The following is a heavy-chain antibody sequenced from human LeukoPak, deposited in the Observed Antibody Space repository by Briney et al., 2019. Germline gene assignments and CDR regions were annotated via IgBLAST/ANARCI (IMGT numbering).Heavy chain of an antibody. CDR3: AREATMIVVVTNWFDP. J-gene: IGHJ5*02. V-gene: IGHV3-30*04. Sequence: PGGSLRLSCAASGFTFSSYAMHWVRQAPGKGLEWVAFISNDGRDKIYADSVKGRFTISRDSSTNTLYLQMNSLRVEDTAMYYCAREATMIVVVTNWFDPWGQGTLVTVSS. D-gene: IGHD3-22*01. CDR1: GFTFSSYA. CDR2: ISNDGRDK.